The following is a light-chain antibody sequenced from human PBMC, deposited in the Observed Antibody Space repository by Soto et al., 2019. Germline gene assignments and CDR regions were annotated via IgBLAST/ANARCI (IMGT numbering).Light chain of an antibody. CDR3: QQSYSTPYT. V-gene: IGKV1-39*01. J-gene: IGKJ2*01. Sequence: DIQMTQSPSSLTASVGDRVTITCRASQSISTYLNWYQHKPGKAPKLLIHTASSLQSGVPSRFSGSGSGTDFTLNISSLQPEDFATYYCQQSYSTPYTFGQGTKLEIK. CDR2: TAS. CDR1: QSISTY.